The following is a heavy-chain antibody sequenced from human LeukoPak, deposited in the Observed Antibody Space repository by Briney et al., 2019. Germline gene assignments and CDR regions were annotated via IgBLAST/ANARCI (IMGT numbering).Heavy chain of an antibody. CDR3: AREMGYGSGSYYNKFDY. D-gene: IGHD3-10*01. CDR1: GYTFTSYG. J-gene: IGHJ4*02. Sequence: ASVKVSCKASGYTFTSYGISWVRQAPGQGLEWMGWISAYNVNTNYAQKLQGRVTMTTDTSTSTAYMELRSLRSDDTAVYYCAREMGYGSGSYYNKFDYWGQGTLVTVSS. V-gene: IGHV1-18*04. CDR2: ISAYNVNT.